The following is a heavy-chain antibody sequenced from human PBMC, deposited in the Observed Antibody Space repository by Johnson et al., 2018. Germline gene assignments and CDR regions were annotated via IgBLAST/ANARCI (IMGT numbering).Heavy chain of an antibody. J-gene: IGHJ1*01. CDR2: ISSSSSYI. CDR1: AFTFDDYA. D-gene: IGHD6-13*01. CDR3: ARERSSSWYRLFPEYFQH. Sequence: VQLVESGGGLVQPGGSLRLSCAASAFTFDDYAMHWIRQAPGKGLEWVSSISSSSSYIYYADSVKGRFTISRDNAKNSLYLQMNSLSAEDTAVYYCARERSSSWYRLFPEYFQHWGQGTLVTVSS. V-gene: IGHV3-21*01.